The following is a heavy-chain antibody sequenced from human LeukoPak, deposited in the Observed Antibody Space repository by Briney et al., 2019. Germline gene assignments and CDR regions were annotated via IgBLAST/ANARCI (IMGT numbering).Heavy chain of an antibody. CDR1: GFTFSSYA. CDR2: ISSSSSYI. Sequence: GGSLRLSCAASGFTFSSYAMNWVRQAPGKGLEWVSSISSSSSYIYYADSVKGRFTISRDNAKNSLYLQMNSLRAEDTAVYYCARDLAVAGSDYWGQGTLVTVSS. J-gene: IGHJ4*02. CDR3: ARDLAVAGSDY. V-gene: IGHV3-21*01. D-gene: IGHD6-19*01.